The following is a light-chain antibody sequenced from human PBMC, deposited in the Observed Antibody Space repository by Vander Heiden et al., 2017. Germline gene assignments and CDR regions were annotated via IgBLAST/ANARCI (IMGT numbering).Light chain of an antibody. Sequence: QSVFTQPPSVSAAPGRKVTISCSGSSSNIGNNYVSWYQQLPGTAPKLLIYENNKRPSGIPDRFSGSKSGTSATLGITGLQTGDEADYYCGTWDSSLSAGKVFGGGTKLTVL. CDR3: GTWDSSLSAGKV. CDR1: SSNIGNNY. J-gene: IGLJ3*02. CDR2: ENN. V-gene: IGLV1-51*02.